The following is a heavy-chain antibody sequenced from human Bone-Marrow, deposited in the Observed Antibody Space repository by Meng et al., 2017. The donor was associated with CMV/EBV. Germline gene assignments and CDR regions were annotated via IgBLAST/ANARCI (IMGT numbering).Heavy chain of an antibody. CDR3: TTAYYDFWSGYYIINY. Sequence: GGSLRLSCAASGFTFSNAWMNWVRQAPGKGLEWVGRIKSKTDGGTADYVAPVKGRFTISRDDSKNTLYLQMNSLKTEDTAVYYCTTAYYDFWSGYYIINYWGQGTLVTVSS. CDR2: IKSKTDGGTA. J-gene: IGHJ4*02. CDR1: GFTFSNAW. V-gene: IGHV3-15*01. D-gene: IGHD3-3*01.